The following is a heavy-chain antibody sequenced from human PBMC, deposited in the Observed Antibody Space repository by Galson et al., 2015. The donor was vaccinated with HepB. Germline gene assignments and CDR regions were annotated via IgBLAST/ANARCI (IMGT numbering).Heavy chain of an antibody. Sequence: QSGAEVKKPGESLRISCKGSGYSFTSYWVNWIRQLPGKGLEWMGRIDPTDSDTRYSPSFEGHVTISVDKSITTAYLQWSSLKASDTAIYYCARAVRGSYFLSWFDPWGQGSLVTVSS. V-gene: IGHV5-10-1*01. CDR3: ARAVRGSYFLSWFDP. CDR1: GYSFTSYW. J-gene: IGHJ5*02. CDR2: IDPTDSDT. D-gene: IGHD1-26*01.